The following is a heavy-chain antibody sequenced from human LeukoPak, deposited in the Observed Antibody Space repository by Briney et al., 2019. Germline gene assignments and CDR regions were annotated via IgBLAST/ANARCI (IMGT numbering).Heavy chain of an antibody. CDR2: IKNVGSVT. Sequence: PGGSLRLSCAASGLTYTDFWMHWVRQAPGKGLEWVSLIKNVGSVTRYADSVKGRFIISRDDAKNTLDLQMNSLEVDDTAVYYCATGHSYGYDYWGQGILVTVSS. D-gene: IGHD5-18*01. CDR3: ATGHSYGYDY. CDR1: GLTYTDFW. V-gene: IGHV3-74*01. J-gene: IGHJ4*02.